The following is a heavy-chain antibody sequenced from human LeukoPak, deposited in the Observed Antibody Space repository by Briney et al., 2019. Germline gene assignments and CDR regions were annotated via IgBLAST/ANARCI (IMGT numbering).Heavy chain of an antibody. J-gene: IGHJ4*02. CDR1: GFTFSSYW. CDR3: ARLKAWFGELLPYYFDY. Sequence: PGGSLRLSCAASGFTFSSYWMSWVRQAPGKGLEWVANIKQDGSEKYYVDSVKGRFTISRDGAKNSLYLQMNSLRAEDTAVYYCARLKAWFGELLPYYFDYWGQGTLVTVSS. D-gene: IGHD3-10*01. V-gene: IGHV3-7*03. CDR2: IKQDGSEK.